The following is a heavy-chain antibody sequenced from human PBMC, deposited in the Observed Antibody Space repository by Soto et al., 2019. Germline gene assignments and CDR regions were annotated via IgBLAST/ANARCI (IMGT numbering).Heavy chain of an antibody. D-gene: IGHD2-2*01. CDR3: ARVFPQLNLFDP. V-gene: IGHV4-30-4*01. Sequence: SETLSLTCTVSGGSISSGDYYWSWIRQPPGKGLEWIGYIYYSGSTYYNPSLKSRVTISVDTSKNQFSLKLSSVTAADTAVYYGARVFPQLNLFDPWGQGTLVTVSS. CDR1: GGSISSGDYY. J-gene: IGHJ5*02. CDR2: IYYSGST.